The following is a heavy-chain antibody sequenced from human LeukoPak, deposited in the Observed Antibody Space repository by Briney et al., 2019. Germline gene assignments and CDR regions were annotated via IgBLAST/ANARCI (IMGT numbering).Heavy chain of an antibody. D-gene: IGHD3-22*01. CDR3: ARGLYYYDSSGYSAEYFQH. CDR1: GGSISSYY. CDR2: IYTSGST. J-gene: IGHJ1*01. Sequence: PSETLSLTCTVSGGSISSYYWSWIRQPAGKGLEWIGRIYTSGSTNYNPSLKSRVTMSVDTSKNQFSLKLSSVTAADTAVYYCARGLYYYDSSGYSAEYFQHWGQGTLVTVSS. V-gene: IGHV4-4*07.